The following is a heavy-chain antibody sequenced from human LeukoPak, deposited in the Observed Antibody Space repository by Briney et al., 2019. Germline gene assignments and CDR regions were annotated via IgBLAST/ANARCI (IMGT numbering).Heavy chain of an antibody. D-gene: IGHD6-19*01. CDR3: ARDQWLAYYYHGMDV. CDR2: ITNNGSTI. Sequence: GGTLRLSCAASGFXFSTYAINWVRQAPGEGLEWVSYITNNGSTIYYADSVKGRFTIPRDKAENSLYLQMNSPRAEDTAIYYCARDQWLAYYYHGMDVWGQGTTVTVSS. CDR1: GFXFSTYA. J-gene: IGHJ6*02. V-gene: IGHV3-48*03.